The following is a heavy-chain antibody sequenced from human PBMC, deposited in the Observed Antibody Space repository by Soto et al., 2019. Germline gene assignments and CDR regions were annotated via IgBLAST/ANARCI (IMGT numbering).Heavy chain of an antibody. CDR2: TSYDGSNN. CDR1: GFTFRSYV. Sequence: QVQLVESGGGVVQRGTSLRLSCVGSGFTFRSYVIHWVRQAPGKGLEWVALTSYDGSNNFYGDSVKGRFTISRDNSRNTVELQMDSLRLEDTALYYCARWGTTGGLDVWGQGTLVSVSS. J-gene: IGHJ4*02. V-gene: IGHV3-33*05. CDR3: ARWGTTGGLDV. D-gene: IGHD3-16*01.